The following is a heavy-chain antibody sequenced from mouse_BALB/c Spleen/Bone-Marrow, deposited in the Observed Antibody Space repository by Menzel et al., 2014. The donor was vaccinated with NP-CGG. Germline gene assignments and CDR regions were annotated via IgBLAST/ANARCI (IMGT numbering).Heavy chain of an antibody. D-gene: IGHD1-1*01. CDR2: IDPANGNT. Sequence: GQLQQSGAELVKPGASVKLSCTASGFNIKDTYMHWVKQRPEQGLEWIGRIDPANGNTKYDPKFQGKATITADTSSNTAYLQLSSLTSEDTAVYYCANYYYGYYFDPWGQGTPLTVSS. J-gene: IGHJ2*01. V-gene: IGHV14-3*02. CDR3: ANYYYGYYFDP. CDR1: GFNIKDTY.